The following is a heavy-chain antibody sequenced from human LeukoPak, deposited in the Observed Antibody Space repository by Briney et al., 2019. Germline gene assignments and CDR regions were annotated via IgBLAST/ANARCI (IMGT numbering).Heavy chain of an antibody. D-gene: IGHD5-12*01. J-gene: IGHJ4*02. V-gene: IGHV4-59*01. Sequence: SETLSLTCPVSGGSLSSYYWSWIRQPPGKGLEWIGCIYYSGSTNYNPSLKSRVTISVDTSKNQFSLKLSSVTAADTAVYYCARGSGATITDYWGQGTLVTVSS. CDR3: ARGSGATITDY. CDR1: GGSLSSYY. CDR2: IYYSGST.